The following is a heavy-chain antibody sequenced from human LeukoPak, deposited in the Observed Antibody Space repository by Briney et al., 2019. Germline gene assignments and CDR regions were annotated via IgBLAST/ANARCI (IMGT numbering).Heavy chain of an antibody. Sequence: ASVKVSCKTSGYAFTSCYVHWVRQAPGQGLEWMGTINPGGGSTSYAQKFQGRITVTRDAPTSTVYMELSGLISEDTAIYYCARDLGSGWYTVDYWGQGTLVTVSS. CDR1: GYAFTSCY. CDR3: ARDLGSGWYTVDY. J-gene: IGHJ4*02. CDR2: INPGGGST. D-gene: IGHD6-19*01. V-gene: IGHV1-46*01.